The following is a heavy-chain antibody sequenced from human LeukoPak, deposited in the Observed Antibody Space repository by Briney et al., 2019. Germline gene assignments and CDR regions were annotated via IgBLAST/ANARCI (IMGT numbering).Heavy chain of an antibody. Sequence: ASVKVSCKASGYSFTSYGISWVRQAPGQGLEWVGWISGFNGETSYAQKVQDRLTMTIDRSTTTAYMDLRSLRSDDTAIYYCGRRSQCNRITCSGGGAFDIWGQGTMVTVSS. CDR3: GRRSQCNRITCSGGGAFDI. D-gene: IGHD2/OR15-2a*01. V-gene: IGHV1-18*01. CDR2: ISGFNGET. CDR1: GYSFTSYG. J-gene: IGHJ3*02.